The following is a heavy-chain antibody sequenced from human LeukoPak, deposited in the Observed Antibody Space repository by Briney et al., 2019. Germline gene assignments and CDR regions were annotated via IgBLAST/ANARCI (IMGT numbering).Heavy chain of an antibody. J-gene: IGHJ4*02. CDR3: EHRLHAYGEYDL. Sequence: SGPTLVKPTQTLALTCTFSGFSLSSSGEGVGWIRQPPGKALEWLARIYSGDDKRYSPALQSRLTVAWDTSENQVVLTMTNMDPVDTATYYCEHRLHAYGEYDLWRQGILVTVFS. D-gene: IGHD2/OR15-2a*01. V-gene: IGHV2-5*02. CDR1: GFSLSSSGEG. CDR2: IYSGDDK.